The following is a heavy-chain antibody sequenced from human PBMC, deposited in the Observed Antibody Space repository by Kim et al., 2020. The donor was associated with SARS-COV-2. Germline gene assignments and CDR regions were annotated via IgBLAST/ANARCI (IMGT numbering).Heavy chain of an antibody. CDR3: AGTLLSDYGDYGRGGVDY. CDR1: GFTVSSNY. Sequence: GGSLRLSCAASGFTVSSNYMSWVRQAPGKGLEWVSVIYSGGSTYYADSVKGRFTISRDNSKNTLYLQMNSLRAEDTAVYYCAGTLLSDYGDYGRGGVDYWGQGTLVTVSS. J-gene: IGHJ4*02. CDR2: IYSGGST. V-gene: IGHV3-53*01. D-gene: IGHD4-17*01.